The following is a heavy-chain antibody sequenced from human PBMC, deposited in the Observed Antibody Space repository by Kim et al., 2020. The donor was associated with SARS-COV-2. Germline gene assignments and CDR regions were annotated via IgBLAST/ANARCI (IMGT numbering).Heavy chain of an antibody. J-gene: IGHJ4*02. CDR1: GFTFSSYA. V-gene: IGHV3-23*01. CDR3: AKETMITFGGAAYFDY. D-gene: IGHD3-16*01. CDR2: ISGSGGST. Sequence: GGSLRLSCAASGFTFSSYAMSWVRQAPGKGLEWVSAISGSGGSTYYADSVKGRFTISRDNSKNTLYLQMNSLRAEDTAVYYCAKETMITFGGAAYFDYWGQGTLVNVSS.